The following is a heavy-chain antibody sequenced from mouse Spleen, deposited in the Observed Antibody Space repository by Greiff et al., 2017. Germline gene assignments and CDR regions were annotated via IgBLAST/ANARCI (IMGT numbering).Heavy chain of an antibody. CDR3: ARGQLGLREGFAY. CDR2: INPSSGYT. D-gene: IGHD3-2*01. J-gene: IGHJ3*01. CDR1: GYTFTSYW. Sequence: QVQLKESGAELAKPGASVKLSCKASGYTFTSYWMHWVKQRPGQGLEWIGYINPSSGYTKYNQKFKDKATLTADKSSSTAYMQLSNLTYEDSAVYYCARGQLGLREGFAYWGQGTLVTVSA. V-gene: IGHV1-7*01.